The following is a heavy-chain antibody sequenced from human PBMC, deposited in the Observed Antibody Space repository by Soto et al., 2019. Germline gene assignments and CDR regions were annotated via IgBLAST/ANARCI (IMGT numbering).Heavy chain of an antibody. J-gene: IGHJ4*02. Sequence: QVQLVQSGAEVKKPGASVKVSCKASGYTFTSYDINWVRQATGQGLEWMGWMNPNSGNTGYAQKFQGRVTMTRNTFPSEAQMQLRRLSSEDTALYYLARRDSRSSYEREGNFDYWGQGTLVTVSS. CDR2: MNPNSGNT. CDR3: ARRDSRSSYEREGNFDY. V-gene: IGHV1-8*01. D-gene: IGHD6-13*01. CDR1: GYTFTSYD.